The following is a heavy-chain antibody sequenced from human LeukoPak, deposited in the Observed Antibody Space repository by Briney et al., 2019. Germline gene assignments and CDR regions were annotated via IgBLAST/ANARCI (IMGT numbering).Heavy chain of an antibody. V-gene: IGHV1-2*02. CDR3: ARDLEYCGGDCCRPGSAFDI. CDR1: GYTFTVYY. D-gene: IGHD2-21*01. CDR2: INPNSGGT. J-gene: IGHJ3*02. Sequence: ASVKVSCKASGYTFTVYYMHWVRQAPGQGLEWMGWINPNSGGTNYSQKFQGRVTLTRDTSISTASMELSRLRSDDTAVYYCARDLEYCGGDCCRPGSAFDIWGQGTMVTVSS.